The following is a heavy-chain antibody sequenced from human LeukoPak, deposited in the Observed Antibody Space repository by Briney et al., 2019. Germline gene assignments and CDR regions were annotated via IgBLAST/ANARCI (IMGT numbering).Heavy chain of an antibody. CDR3: ARVGCRSTSCYKEGNY. CDR1: GYTFTGYY. V-gene: IGHV1-2*02. CDR2: INPNSGGT. D-gene: IGHD2-2*02. J-gene: IGHJ4*02. Sequence: ASVKVSCKASGYTFTGYYMRWVRQAPGQGLEWMGWINPNSGGTNYAQKFQGRVTMTRDTSISTAYMELSRLRSDDTAVYYCARVGCRSTSCYKEGNYWGQGTLVTVSS.